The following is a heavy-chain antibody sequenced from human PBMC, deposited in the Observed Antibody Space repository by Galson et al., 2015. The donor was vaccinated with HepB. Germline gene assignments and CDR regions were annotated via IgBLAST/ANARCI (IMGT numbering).Heavy chain of an antibody. CDR3: ARDVYGIDI. CDR2: ITSTSYT. J-gene: IGHJ3*02. CDR1: GFTFSDYY. Sequence: SLRLSCAASGFTFSDYYMNWIRQAPGKGLEWVSYITSTSYTNYADSVKGRFTISRDSAKNSLYLQMNSLRAEDTAVYYCARDVYGIDIWGQGTMVTVSS. D-gene: IGHD5/OR15-5a*01. V-gene: IGHV3-11*05.